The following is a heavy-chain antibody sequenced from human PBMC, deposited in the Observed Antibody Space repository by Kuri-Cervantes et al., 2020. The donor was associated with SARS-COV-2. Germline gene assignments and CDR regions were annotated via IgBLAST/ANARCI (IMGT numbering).Heavy chain of an antibody. CDR3: ARGSMVRGVILWFDP. D-gene: IGHD3-10*01. CDR1: GYSFTSYW. Sequence: KVSCKGSGYSFTSYWIGWVRQMPGKGLEWMGIIYPGDSDTRYSQSFQGQVTISADKSISTAYLQWSSLKASDTAMYYCARGSMVRGVILWFDPWGQGTLVTVSS. V-gene: IGHV5-51*01. CDR2: IYPGDSDT. J-gene: IGHJ5*02.